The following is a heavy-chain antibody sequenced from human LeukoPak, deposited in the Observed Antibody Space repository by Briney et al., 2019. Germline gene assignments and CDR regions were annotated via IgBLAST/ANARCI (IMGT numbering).Heavy chain of an antibody. J-gene: IGHJ6*02. V-gene: IGHV6-1*01. CDR2: TYYRTKWYN. CDR3: ARDPYYYGSGHYYYYGMDV. CDR1: GDIFSSNSAA. Sequence: SRTLSLTCAVSGDIFSSNSAAWDWIRQSPARGLEWLVRTYYRTKWYNDYAVSVKGRIPINPDTSKNQFSLQLNSVTPEDTAVYYCARDPYYYGSGHYYYYGMDVWGQGTTVTVSS. D-gene: IGHD3-10*01.